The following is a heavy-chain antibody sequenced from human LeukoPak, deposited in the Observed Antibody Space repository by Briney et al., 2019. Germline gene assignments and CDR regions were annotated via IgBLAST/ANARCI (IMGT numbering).Heavy chain of an antibody. CDR2: ISNGGGST. D-gene: IGHD6-13*01. V-gene: IGHV3-23*01. Sequence: GGSLRLSCAASGLTFSNYAMSWVRQAPGEGLGWVLCISNGGGSTYHADSMKGRFTISRDNYKNTLFLQMNSLRAEATAVYYCAKTTRSRSRAYIDYWGQGTLVTVSS. J-gene: IGHJ4*02. CDR1: GLTFSNYA. CDR3: AKTTRSRSRAYIDY.